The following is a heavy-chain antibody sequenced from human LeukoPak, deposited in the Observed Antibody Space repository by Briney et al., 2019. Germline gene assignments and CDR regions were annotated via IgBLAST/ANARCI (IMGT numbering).Heavy chain of an antibody. J-gene: IGHJ4*02. CDR1: GFTFSSYD. Sequence: GGSLRLSCAASGFTFSSYDMHWVRQATGKGLEWVSAIGTAGDTYYPGSVKGRFTISRENAKNSLYLQMNSLRAGDTAVYYCARVVSSGWYRYFDYWGQGTLVTVSS. CDR3: ARVVSSGWYRYFDY. V-gene: IGHV3-13*01. CDR2: IGTAGDT. D-gene: IGHD6-19*01.